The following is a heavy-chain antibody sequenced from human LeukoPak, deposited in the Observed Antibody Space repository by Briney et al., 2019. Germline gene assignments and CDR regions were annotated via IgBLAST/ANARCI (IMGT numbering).Heavy chain of an antibody. J-gene: IGHJ4*02. CDR3: ARSLIVVAPYFDY. CDR2: IYHSGST. CDR1: GGSISSGGYS. D-gene: IGHD3-22*01. V-gene: IGHV4-30-2*01. Sequence: SETLSLTCAVSGGSISSGGYSWSWGRQPPGKGLEWIGYIYHSGSTYYNPSLKSRVTISVDTSKNQFSLKLSSVTAADTAVYYCARSLIVVAPYFDYWGQGTLVTVSS.